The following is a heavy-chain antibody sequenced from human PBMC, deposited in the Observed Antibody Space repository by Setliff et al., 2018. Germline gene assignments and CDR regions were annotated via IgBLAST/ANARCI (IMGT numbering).Heavy chain of an antibody. V-gene: IGHV1-18*01. Sequence: ASVKVSCKASGYTSTSYGINWVRQAPGQGLEWMGWISTSNGNTNYAQKLQGRVTMTTDTSTSTAYMELRSLRSDDTAVYYCATSWGATPFDYWGQGTLVTVSS. D-gene: IGHD1-26*01. CDR1: GYTSTSYG. CDR2: ISTSNGNT. CDR3: ATSWGATPFDY. J-gene: IGHJ4*02.